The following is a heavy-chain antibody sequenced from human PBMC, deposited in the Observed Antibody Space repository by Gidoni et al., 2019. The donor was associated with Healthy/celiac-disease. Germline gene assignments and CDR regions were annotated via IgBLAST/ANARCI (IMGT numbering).Heavy chain of an antibody. V-gene: IGHV4-39*01. CDR3: ARQAAAGLYYYYSYGMDV. Sequence: QLQLQESRPGRVKPPENLSLTCTGPGGAIRRSSYDWGWIRQPPGKGLEWIGSIYYSGSTYYHPSLKSRVTISVDTSKNQFSLKLCSVTAADTAVYYCARQAAAGLYYYYSYGMDVWGQGTTVTVSS. D-gene: IGHD6-13*01. J-gene: IGHJ6*02. CDR1: GGAIRRSSYD. CDR2: IYYSGST.